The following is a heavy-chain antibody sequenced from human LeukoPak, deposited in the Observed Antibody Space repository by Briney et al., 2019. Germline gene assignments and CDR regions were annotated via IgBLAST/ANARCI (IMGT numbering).Heavy chain of an antibody. Sequence: SVKVSCKASGGTFSSYAISWVRQAPGQGLEWMGWIIPIFGTANYAQKFQGRVTITADKSTSTAYMELSSLRSEDTAVYYCASPEQNNWKSWYYYMDVWGKGTTVTVSS. CDR1: GGTFSSYA. V-gene: IGHV1-69*06. J-gene: IGHJ6*03. CDR2: IIPIFGTA. D-gene: IGHD1-20*01. CDR3: ASPEQNNWKSWYYYMDV.